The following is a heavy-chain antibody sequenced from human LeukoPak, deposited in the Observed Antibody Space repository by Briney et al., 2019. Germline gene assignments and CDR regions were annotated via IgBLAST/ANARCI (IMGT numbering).Heavy chain of an antibody. D-gene: IGHD2-21*01. CDR2: IYSGGST. V-gene: IGHV3-53*01. CDR1: GFTVSSNY. CDR3: AREGVKYCGGDCSTFAYFDY. J-gene: IGHJ4*02. Sequence: GGSLRLSCAASGFTVSSNYMSWVRQAPGKGLEWVSVIYSGGSTYYADSVKGRFTISRDNSKNTLYLQMNSLRAEDTAVYYCAREGVKYCGGDCSTFAYFDYWGQGTLVTVSS.